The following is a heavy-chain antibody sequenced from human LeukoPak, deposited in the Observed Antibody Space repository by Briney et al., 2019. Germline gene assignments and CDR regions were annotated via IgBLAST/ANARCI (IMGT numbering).Heavy chain of an antibody. D-gene: IGHD3-10*01. J-gene: IGHJ4*02. Sequence: GGSLRLSCAAAGFTFSSYAMSWVRQAPGKGLEWVSAISGSGGSTYYADSVKGRFTISRDNSKNTLYLQMNSLRAEDTAVYYCAKSPHMVSLYFDYWGQGTLVTVSS. CDR3: AKSPHMVSLYFDY. CDR2: ISGSGGST. V-gene: IGHV3-23*01. CDR1: GFTFSSYA.